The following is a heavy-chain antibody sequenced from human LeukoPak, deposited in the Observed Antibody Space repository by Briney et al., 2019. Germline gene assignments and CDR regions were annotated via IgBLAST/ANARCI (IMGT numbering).Heavy chain of an antibody. D-gene: IGHD6-19*01. CDR1: GGSISSYY. CDR3: ARAQSGSGWYNYYYYGMDV. Sequence: SETLSLTCTVSGGSISSYYWSWIRQPPGKGLEWIGYIYYSGSTNYNPSLKSRVTISVDTSKNQFSLKLSSATAADTAVYYCARAQSGSGWYNYYYYGMDVWGKGTTVTVSS. J-gene: IGHJ6*04. V-gene: IGHV4-59*01. CDR2: IYYSGST.